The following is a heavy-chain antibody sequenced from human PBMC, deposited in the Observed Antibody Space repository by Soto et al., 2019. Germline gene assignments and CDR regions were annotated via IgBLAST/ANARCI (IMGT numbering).Heavy chain of an antibody. CDR3: ARDLGGWTDY. D-gene: IGHD6-19*01. J-gene: IGHJ4*02. Sequence: QVQLVQSGAEVKKPGASVKVSCKASGYTFTSYAMQWVRQAPGQRLEWMGWINAGNGNTKYSQKFQGRGTITRDTSTSTAYMELSSLRSEDNAVYYCARDLGGWTDYWGQGTLVTVSS. CDR2: INAGNGNT. V-gene: IGHV1-3*01. CDR1: GYTFTSYA.